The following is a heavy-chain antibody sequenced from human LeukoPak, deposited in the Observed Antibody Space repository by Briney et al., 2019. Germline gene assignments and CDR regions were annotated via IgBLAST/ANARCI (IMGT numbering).Heavy chain of an antibody. CDR1: GFILSDYW. Sequence: GGSLRLSCVASGFILSDYWMTWVRQAPGKGLQWVANIDRDGGEKNYVDSLKGRFTISRDSAKNSLYLQMNSLRAEDTAVYYCARFRTWGDKAFDYWGQGTLVTVSS. CDR3: ARFRTWGDKAFDY. V-gene: IGHV3-7*01. D-gene: IGHD2-21*02. J-gene: IGHJ4*02. CDR2: IDRDGGEK.